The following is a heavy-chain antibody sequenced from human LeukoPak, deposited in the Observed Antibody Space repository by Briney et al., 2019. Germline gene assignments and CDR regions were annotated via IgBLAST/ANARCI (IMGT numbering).Heavy chain of an antibody. D-gene: IGHD6-6*01. J-gene: IGHJ4*02. Sequence: GGPLRLSCAASGFTFDDYAMHWVRQAPGKGLGWVSGISWNSGSIGYADSVKGRFTIPRDNTNTSLYLQMNSLRAEDMALYYCAKDSSSSGIDYWGQGTLATVSS. V-gene: IGHV3-9*03. CDR3: AKDSSSSGIDY. CDR1: GFTFDDYA. CDR2: ISWNSGSI.